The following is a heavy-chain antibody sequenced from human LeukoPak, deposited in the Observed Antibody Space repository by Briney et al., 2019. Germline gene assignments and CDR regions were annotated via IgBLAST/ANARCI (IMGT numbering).Heavy chain of an antibody. Sequence: GGSLRPSCAASGFTVSSNYMSWVRQAPGKGLEWVSVIYSGGSTYYADSVKGRFTISRDNSKNTLYLQMNSLRAEDTAVYYCARDPAVDTAMAMGYYGMDVWGQGTTVTVSS. CDR1: GFTVSSNY. CDR3: ARDPAVDTAMAMGYYGMDV. V-gene: IGHV3-53*01. CDR2: IYSGGST. D-gene: IGHD5-18*01. J-gene: IGHJ6*02.